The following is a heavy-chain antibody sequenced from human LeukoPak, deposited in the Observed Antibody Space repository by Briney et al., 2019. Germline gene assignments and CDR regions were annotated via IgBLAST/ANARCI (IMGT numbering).Heavy chain of an antibody. CDR3: ARDGFAAAGTEFFDY. D-gene: IGHD6-13*01. J-gene: IGHJ4*02. CDR2: ISSSSSYI. Sequence: PGGSLRLSCAASGFTFSSYSMNWVRQAPGKGLEWVSSISSSSSYIYYADSVKGRFTISRDNAKNSLYLQMNSLRAEDTAVYYCARDGFAAAGTEFFDYWGQGTLVTVSS. V-gene: IGHV3-21*01. CDR1: GFTFSSYS.